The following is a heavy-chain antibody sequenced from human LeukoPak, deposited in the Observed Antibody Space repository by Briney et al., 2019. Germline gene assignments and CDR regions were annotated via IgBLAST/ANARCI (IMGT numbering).Heavy chain of an antibody. V-gene: IGHV3-7*01. CDR2: IKQDGSEK. D-gene: IGHD5-24*01. CDR1: GFTFTSYW. CDR3: ATDRGWLQFDY. Sequence: GGSLRLSCAASGFTFTSYWMSWVRQAPGKGLEWVANIKQDGSEKNYVDSVKGRFTISRDNAKNLLYLQMNSLRAEDTAVYYCATDRGWLQFDYWGQGTLVTVSS. J-gene: IGHJ4*02.